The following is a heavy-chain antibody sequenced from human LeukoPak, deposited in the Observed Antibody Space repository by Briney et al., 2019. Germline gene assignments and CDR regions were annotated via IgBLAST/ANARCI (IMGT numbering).Heavy chain of an antibody. CDR2: IYTSGST. J-gene: IGHJ2*01. CDR1: GGSISSYY. V-gene: IGHV4-4*07. D-gene: IGHD1-1*01. Sequence: SETLSLTCTVSGGSISSYYWSWIRQPAGKGLEWIGRIYTSGSTNYNPSLKSRVTMSVDTSKNQFSLKLSSVTAADTAVYYCARDLERWSTYWYFDLWGRGTLVTVSS. CDR3: ARDLERWSTYWYFDL.